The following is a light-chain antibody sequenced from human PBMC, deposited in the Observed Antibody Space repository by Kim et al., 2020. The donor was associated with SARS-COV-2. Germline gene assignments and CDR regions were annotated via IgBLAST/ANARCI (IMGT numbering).Light chain of an antibody. Sequence: SYELTQPPSVSVSPGQTARITCSGDALPKQYAYWYQQKPGQAPVLVIYKDSERPSGIPERFSGSSSRTTVTLTISGVQAEDEADYYCQSADSSGTHVVFG. J-gene: IGLJ2*01. CDR3: QSADSSGTHVV. CDR2: KDS. CDR1: ALPKQY. V-gene: IGLV3-25*03.